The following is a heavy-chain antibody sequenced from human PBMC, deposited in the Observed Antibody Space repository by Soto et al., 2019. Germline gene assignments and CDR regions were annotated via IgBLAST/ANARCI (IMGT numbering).Heavy chain of an antibody. Sequence: SETLSLTCTVSGGSIIGYYWSWILQPPWKGLEWIGYMYNTGSTVYNPSFKSRVTISVDTSKNQFSLKLNSVTAADTAVYYCNCIFSGGYGYGFYYYGMDVWGQGTTVTVSS. CDR1: GGSIIGYY. D-gene: IGHD5-18*01. CDR2: MYNTGST. CDR3: NCIFSGGYGYGFYYYGMDV. V-gene: IGHV4-59*01. J-gene: IGHJ6*02.